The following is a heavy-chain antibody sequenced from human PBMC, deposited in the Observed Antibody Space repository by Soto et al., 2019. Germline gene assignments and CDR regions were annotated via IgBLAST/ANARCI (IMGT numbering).Heavy chain of an antibody. Sequence: QMHLQESGPGLVKPSETLSLTCTVSGGSISSSYWSWIRQPPGKGLEWLAYIYDHGSANYNPSLKSRATISLDMSKNQFSLKLTSVTAADTAVYYCARDKYCSGGSCRKNWFDPWGQGTLVTVSS. D-gene: IGHD2-15*01. J-gene: IGHJ5*02. CDR3: ARDKYCSGGSCRKNWFDP. CDR1: GGSISSSY. CDR2: IYDHGSA. V-gene: IGHV4-59*01.